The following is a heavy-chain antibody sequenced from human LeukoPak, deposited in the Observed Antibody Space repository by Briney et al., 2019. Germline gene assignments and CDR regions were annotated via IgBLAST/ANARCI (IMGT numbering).Heavy chain of an antibody. V-gene: IGHV3-21*01. CDR2: ISSSSSYI. D-gene: IGHD3-10*01. J-gene: IGHJ6*04. Sequence: PGGSLRLACAASGFTFSSYRMNWVREALGKGLEGFSSISSSSSYIYYADSVKGRFTISRDNAKNSLYLQMNSLRAEDTAVYYCAREGSPYYGMDVWGKGTTVTVSS. CDR1: GFTFSSYR. CDR3: AREGSPYYGMDV.